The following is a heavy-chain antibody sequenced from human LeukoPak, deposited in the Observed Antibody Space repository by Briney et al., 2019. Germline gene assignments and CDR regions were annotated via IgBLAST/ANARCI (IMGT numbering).Heavy chain of an antibody. CDR3: AKGGKWDVTPFDY. CDR1: GFTFSSYA. Sequence: PGGSLRLSCVASGFTFSSYAMNWVRQAPGKGLEWVSAIGGSGSSTYYADSVKGRFTISRDNSKNTLYLQVNSLRAEDTAVYYCAKGGKWDVTPFDYWGQGTLVTASS. J-gene: IGHJ4*02. D-gene: IGHD1-26*01. CDR2: IGGSGSST. V-gene: IGHV3-23*01.